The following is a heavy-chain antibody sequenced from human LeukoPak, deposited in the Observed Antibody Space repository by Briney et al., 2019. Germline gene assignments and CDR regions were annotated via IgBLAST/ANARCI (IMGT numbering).Heavy chain of an antibody. CDR2: IIPILGTA. Sequence: SVTVSFTASGGTFISYAISWVRQAPGQGLEWMGGIIPILGTANYAQKFQGRVTITADESTSTAYMELSSLRSEDTAVYYCATKRGYSYGSPHWGQGTLVTVSS. J-gene: IGHJ4*02. CDR1: GGTFISYA. V-gene: IGHV1-69*13. CDR3: ATKRGYSYGSPH. D-gene: IGHD5-18*01.